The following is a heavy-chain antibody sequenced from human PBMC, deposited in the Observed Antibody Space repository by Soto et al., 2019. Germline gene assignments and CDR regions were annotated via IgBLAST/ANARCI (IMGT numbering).Heavy chain of an antibody. J-gene: IGHJ4*02. V-gene: IGHV1-69*01. D-gene: IGHD2-15*01. CDR3: ASNLLGYCSGGSCSDFDY. CDR2: IIPIFGTA. CDR1: GGTISSCS. Sequence: SVEVCCTDSGGTISSCSMRWLRQATRQGLEWMGGIIPIFGTANYAQKFQGRVTITADESTSTAYMELSSLRSEDTAVYYCASNLLGYCSGGSCSDFDYWGQGTLVTVSS.